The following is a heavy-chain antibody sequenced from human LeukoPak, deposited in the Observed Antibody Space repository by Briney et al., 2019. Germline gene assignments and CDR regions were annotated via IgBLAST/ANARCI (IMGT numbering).Heavy chain of an antibody. CDR1: GGSISSYF. D-gene: IGHD1-14*01. Sequence: PSETLSLTCTVPGGSISSYFCTWIRQPAGKGLEWIGRIRTSGSTNYNPSLKSRVTMSVDTSKNQFSLKLSSVTAADTAVYYCARDPEGHGNYFDYWGQGALVTVSS. J-gene: IGHJ4*02. CDR3: ARDPEGHGNYFDY. V-gene: IGHV4-4*07. CDR2: IRTSGST.